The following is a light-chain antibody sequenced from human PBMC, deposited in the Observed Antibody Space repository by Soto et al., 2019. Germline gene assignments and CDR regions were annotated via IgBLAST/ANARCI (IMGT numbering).Light chain of an antibody. J-gene: IGLJ3*02. CDR3: CSYAGRNSWA. Sequence: QSALTQPASVSGSPGQSITISCTGTSGDIGSYNLLFWYQQHAGKAPKLMIYEDTKRPSGVSDRFSASKSGTTASLTISGLEAEDEADYYCCSYAGRNSWAFGGGTKVTVL. CDR2: EDT. V-gene: IGLV2-23*01. CDR1: SGDIGSYNL.